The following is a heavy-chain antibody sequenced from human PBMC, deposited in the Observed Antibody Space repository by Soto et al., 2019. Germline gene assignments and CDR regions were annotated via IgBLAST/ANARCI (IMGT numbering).Heavy chain of an antibody. CDR1: GFTFDDYG. CDR2: INWNGGST. V-gene: IGHV3-20*04. Sequence: GGSLRLSCAASGFTFDDYGMSWVRQAPGKGLEWASGINWNGGSTGYADSVKGRFTISRDNAKNSLYLQMNSLRAEDTALYYCARDPRKFGSGRGWFDPWGQGTLVTVSS. J-gene: IGHJ5*02. CDR3: ARDPRKFGSGRGWFDP. D-gene: IGHD3-10*01.